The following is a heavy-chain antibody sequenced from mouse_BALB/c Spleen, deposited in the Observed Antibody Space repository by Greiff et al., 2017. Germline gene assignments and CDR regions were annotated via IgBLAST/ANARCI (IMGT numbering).Heavy chain of an antibody. CDR3: AGAAGTNVDY. D-gene: IGHD1-1*02. Sequence: QVQLQQPGAELVKPGAPVKLSCKASGYTFTSYWMNWVKQRPGRGLEWIGRIDPSDSETHYTQKFKDKATLTVDKSSSTAYIQLSSLTSEDSAVYYCAGAAGTNVDYWGEGTTLTVSS. V-gene: IGHV1-69*02. CDR1: GYTFTSYW. J-gene: IGHJ2*01. CDR2: IDPSDSET.